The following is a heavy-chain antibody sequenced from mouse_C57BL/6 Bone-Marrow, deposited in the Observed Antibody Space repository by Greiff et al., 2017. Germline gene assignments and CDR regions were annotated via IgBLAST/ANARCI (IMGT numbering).Heavy chain of an antibody. D-gene: IGHD2-3*01. CDR1: GYTFTSYW. Sequence: QVQLKQPGAELVKPGASVKMSCKASGYTFTSYWITWVKQRPGQGLEWIGALSPGSGSTNYNEKFKSKATLTVDPSSSTAYMQLSSLTSADSAVYYCARRVAIYDGYYGGYFDVWGTGTTVTVSS. J-gene: IGHJ1*03. CDR2: LSPGSGST. V-gene: IGHV1-55*01. CDR3: ARRVAIYDGYYGGYFDV.